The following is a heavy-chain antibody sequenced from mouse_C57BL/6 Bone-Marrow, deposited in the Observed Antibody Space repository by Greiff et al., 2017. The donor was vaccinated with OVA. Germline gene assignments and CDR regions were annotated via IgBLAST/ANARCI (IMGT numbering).Heavy chain of an antibody. J-gene: IGHJ1*03. D-gene: IGHD1-1*01. V-gene: IGHV1-64*01. CDR1: GYTFTSYW. Sequence: VQLKQPGAELVKPGASVKLSCKASGYTFTSYWMHWVKQRPGQGLEWIGMIHPNSGSTNYNEKFKSKATLTVDKSSSTAYMQLSSLTSEDSAVYYCARLDTTVVNWYFDVWGTGTTVTVSS. CDR3: ARLDTTVVNWYFDV. CDR2: IHPNSGST.